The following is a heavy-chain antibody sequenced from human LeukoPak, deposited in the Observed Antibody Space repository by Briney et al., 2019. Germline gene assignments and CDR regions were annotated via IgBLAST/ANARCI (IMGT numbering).Heavy chain of an antibody. J-gene: IGHJ4*02. Sequence: GGSLRLSCAASGFTFSSYEMNWVRQAPGKGLEWVSYISSSSSTIYSADSVKGRFTISRDNAKNSLYLQMNSLRAEDTAVYYCARGLYSSGGGVDYWGQGTLVTVSS. V-gene: IGHV3-48*03. D-gene: IGHD6-19*01. CDR2: ISSSSSTI. CDR1: GFTFSSYE. CDR3: ARGLYSSGGGVDY.